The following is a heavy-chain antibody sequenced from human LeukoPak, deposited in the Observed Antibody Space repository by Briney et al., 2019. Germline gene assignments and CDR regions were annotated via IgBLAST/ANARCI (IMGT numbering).Heavy chain of an antibody. D-gene: IGHD1-14*01. CDR3: ARRDHTGRSHAWFDP. CDR1: GGSVSTISRF. J-gene: IGHJ5*02. CDR2: LADTGTT. V-gene: IGHV4-39*01. Sequence: SETLSLTCTVSGGSVSTISRFWDWVRQPPGKGLEWVVSLADTGTTYYTPSLGSRVTMAIDTSKIQFSLKLSSVTAADTAVYYCARRDHTGRSHAWFDPWGQGTLVTVSS.